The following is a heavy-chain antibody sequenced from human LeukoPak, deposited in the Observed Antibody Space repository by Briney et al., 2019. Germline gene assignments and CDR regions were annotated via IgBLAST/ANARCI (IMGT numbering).Heavy chain of an antibody. Sequence: GGSLRLSCAASGFTFSTYAMHWVRQAPGKGLEWVAVISYDGSNKYYADSVKGRFTISRDNSKNTLYLQMNSLRAEDTAVYYCARDKGLTLDYWGQGTLVTVSS. V-gene: IGHV3-30-3*01. D-gene: IGHD4/OR15-4a*01. CDR2: ISYDGSNK. CDR1: GFTFSTYA. J-gene: IGHJ4*02. CDR3: ARDKGLTLDY.